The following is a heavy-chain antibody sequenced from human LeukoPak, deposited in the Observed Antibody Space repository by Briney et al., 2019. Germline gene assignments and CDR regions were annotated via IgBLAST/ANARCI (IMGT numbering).Heavy chain of an antibody. CDR1: GYTFISYD. D-gene: IGHD6-13*01. J-gene: IGHJ3*02. CDR2: MNPNSGNT. Sequence: ASVKVSCKASGYTFISYDINWVRQATGQGLEWTGWMNPNSGNTGYAQKFQGRVTMTRNTSISTAYMELSSLRSEDTAVYYCASEGPAGAAVEAFDIWGQGTMVTVSS. CDR3: ASEGPAGAAVEAFDI. V-gene: IGHV1-8*01.